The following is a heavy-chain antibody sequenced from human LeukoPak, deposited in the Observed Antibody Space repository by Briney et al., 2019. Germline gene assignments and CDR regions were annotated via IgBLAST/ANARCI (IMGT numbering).Heavy chain of an antibody. CDR2: INSDGSST. Sequence: GGSLRLSCAASGFTFSSYWMHWVRQAPGKGLVWVSRINSDGSSTSYADSVKGRFTISRDNAKNTLYLQMNSLRAEDTAVYYCARWDGGYRYYFDYWGQGTLVTVSS. J-gene: IGHJ4*02. V-gene: IGHV3-74*01. CDR3: ARWDGGYRYYFDY. CDR1: GFTFSSYW. D-gene: IGHD5-12*01.